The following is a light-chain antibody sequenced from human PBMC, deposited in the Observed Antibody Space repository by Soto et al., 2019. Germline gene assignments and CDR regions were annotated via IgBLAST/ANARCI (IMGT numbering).Light chain of an antibody. J-gene: IGKJ2*01. CDR3: QKYNSAPYT. Sequence: DIQLTQSPSSLSASVGDRVTLTCRASHGISNYLAWYQQKPGKVPKLLIYAASTLQSGVPSRFRGSGSGTDFTLTISSLQPEDVATYYCQKYNSAPYTFGQGTKLEIK. V-gene: IGKV1-27*01. CDR2: AAS. CDR1: HGISNY.